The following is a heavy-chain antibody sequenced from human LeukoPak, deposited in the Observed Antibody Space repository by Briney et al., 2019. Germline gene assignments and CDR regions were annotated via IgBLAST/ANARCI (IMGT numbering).Heavy chain of an antibody. CDR1: GFTFSSYS. CDR2: ISSSSSYI. Sequence: GGSLRLSCAASGFTFSSYSMNWVRQAPGKGLEWVSSISSSSSYIYYADSVKGRFTISRDNAKNPLYLQMNSLRAEDTAVYYCARDAGSGTYYFDYWGQGTLVTVSS. V-gene: IGHV3-21*01. D-gene: IGHD6-19*01. J-gene: IGHJ4*02. CDR3: ARDAGSGTYYFDY.